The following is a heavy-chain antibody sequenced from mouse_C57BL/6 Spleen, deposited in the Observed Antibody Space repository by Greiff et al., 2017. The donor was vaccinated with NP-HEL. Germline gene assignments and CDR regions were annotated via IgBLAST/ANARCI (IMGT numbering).Heavy chain of an antibody. D-gene: IGHD1-1*01. CDR1: GYSITSGYY. V-gene: IGHV3-6*01. CDR2: ISYDGSN. J-gene: IGHJ4*01. Sequence: EVQLVESGPGLVKPSQSLSLTCSVTGYSITSGYYWNWIRQFPGNKLEWMGYISYDGSNNYNPSLKNRISITRDTSKNQFFLKLNSVTTEDTATYYCARRYYGSSYVDYYAMDYWGQGTSVTVSS. CDR3: ARRYYGSSYVDYYAMDY.